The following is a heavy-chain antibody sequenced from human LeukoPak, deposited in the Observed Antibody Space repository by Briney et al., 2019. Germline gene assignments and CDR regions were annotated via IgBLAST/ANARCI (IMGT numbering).Heavy chain of an antibody. D-gene: IGHD2-15*01. Sequence: PGGSLRLSCAASGFTFSSYAMHWVRQAPGKGLEWVSATSNNGGYTYYADSVQGRFTISRDNSKSTLCLQMNSLRAEDTAVYYCAKQLGYCSDGSCYFPYWGQGTLVTVSS. J-gene: IGHJ4*02. V-gene: IGHV3-23*01. CDR2: TSNNGGYT. CDR3: AKQLGYCSDGSCYFPY. CDR1: GFTFSSYA.